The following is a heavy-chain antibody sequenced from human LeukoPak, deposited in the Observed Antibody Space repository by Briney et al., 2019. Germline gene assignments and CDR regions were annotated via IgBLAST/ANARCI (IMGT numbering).Heavy chain of an antibody. Sequence: PGGSLRLSXAASGFTFSSYGMHWVRQAPGKGLEWVAVIWYDGSNKYYADSVKGRFTISRDNSKNTLYLQMNSLRAEDTAVYYCAKDLSVVVTGYFDYWGQGTLVTVSS. V-gene: IGHV3-33*06. D-gene: IGHD2-21*02. CDR3: AKDLSVVVTGYFDY. CDR2: IWYDGSNK. J-gene: IGHJ4*02. CDR1: GFTFSSYG.